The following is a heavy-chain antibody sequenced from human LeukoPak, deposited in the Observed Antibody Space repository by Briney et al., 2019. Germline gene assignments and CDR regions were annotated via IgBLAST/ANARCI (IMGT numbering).Heavy chain of an antibody. CDR3: AREGEQQQTGYYFDY. V-gene: IGHV1-69*13. J-gene: IGHJ4*02. D-gene: IGHD1/OR15-1a*01. CDR1: GGTFSSYA. Sequence: ASVKVSCKASGGTFSSYAISWVRQAPGQGLEWMGGIIPIFGTANYARKFQGRVTITADESTSTAYMELSSLRSEDTAVYYCAREGEQQQTGYYFDYWGQGTLVTVSS. CDR2: IIPIFGTA.